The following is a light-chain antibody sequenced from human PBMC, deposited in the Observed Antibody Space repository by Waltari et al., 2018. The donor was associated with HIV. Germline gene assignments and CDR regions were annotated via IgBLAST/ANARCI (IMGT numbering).Light chain of an antibody. CDR2: RNN. CDR1: SSNIGSNN. Sequence: QSVLTQQPSASGTPGQRVTIFCSGSSSNIGSNNVYCYHQLPEMAPKLLIYRNNERPSGVPDRFSGSKSGTSASLAIRGLRSEDEADYYCATWDDSLSGVLFGGGTKLTVL. V-gene: IGLV1-47*01. CDR3: ATWDDSLSGVL. J-gene: IGLJ2*01.